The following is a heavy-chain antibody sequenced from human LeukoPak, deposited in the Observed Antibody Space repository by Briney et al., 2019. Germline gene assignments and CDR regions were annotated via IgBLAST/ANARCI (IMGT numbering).Heavy chain of an antibody. Sequence: SETLSLTCTVSGGSISSYYWSWIRKPPGKGLEWIGYIYYSGSTNYNPSLKSRVTISVDTSKNQFSLKLSSVTAADTAVYYCARSYCSGGSCYYYYGMDVWGKGTTVTVSS. CDR1: GGSISSYY. V-gene: IGHV4-59*01. D-gene: IGHD2-15*01. CDR2: IYYSGST. CDR3: ARSYCSGGSCYYYYGMDV. J-gene: IGHJ6*04.